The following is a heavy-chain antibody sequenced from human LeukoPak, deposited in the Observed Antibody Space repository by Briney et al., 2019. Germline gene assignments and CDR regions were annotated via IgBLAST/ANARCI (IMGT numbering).Heavy chain of an antibody. J-gene: IGHJ4*02. V-gene: IGHV1-18*01. CDR2: ISAYNGNT. D-gene: IGHD3-10*01. Sequence: ASVKVSCKASGYTFTSYGISWVRQPPGQGLEWMGWISAYNGNTNYAQKLQGRVTMTTDTSTSTAYMELRSLRSDDTAVYYCARGLNYYGSGSYQDYWGQGTLVTVSS. CDR3: ARGLNYYGSGSYQDY. CDR1: GYTFTSYG.